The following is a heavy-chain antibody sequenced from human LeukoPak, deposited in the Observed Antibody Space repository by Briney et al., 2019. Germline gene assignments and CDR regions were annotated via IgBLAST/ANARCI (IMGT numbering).Heavy chain of an antibody. Sequence: PGGSLRLSCVASGFILSTSEMNWVRQAPGRGLEWVSFIASDGTIYYADSVKGRFTISRDNSKNSLYLQMNSLRTEDTALYYCAKGGDGYNLLLCDYWGQGTLVTVSS. D-gene: IGHD5-24*01. V-gene: IGHV3-48*03. J-gene: IGHJ4*02. CDR3: AKGGDGYNLLLCDY. CDR1: GFILSTSE. CDR2: IASDGTI.